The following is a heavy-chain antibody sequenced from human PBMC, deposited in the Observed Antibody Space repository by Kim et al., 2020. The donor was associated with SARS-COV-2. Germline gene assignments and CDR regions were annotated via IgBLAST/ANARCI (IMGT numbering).Heavy chain of an antibody. Sequence: SETLSLTCTVSGGSISGFSWTWIRQPPGKGLEWIGYIYYSGITNTNPSLQSRVTISVDTSKNQFSLKLTSVTAADTAVYYCARQGLIGGCRAAENWFDP. V-gene: IGHV4-59*08. D-gene: IGHD2-15*01. J-gene: IGHJ5*02. CDR3: ARQGLIGGCRAAENWFDP. CDR1: GGSISGFS. CDR2: IYYSGIT.